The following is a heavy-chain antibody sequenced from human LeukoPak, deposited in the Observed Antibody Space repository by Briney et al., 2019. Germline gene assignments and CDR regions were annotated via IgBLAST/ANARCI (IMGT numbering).Heavy chain of an antibody. D-gene: IGHD1-7*01. CDR2: ISAGGGSTHYT. J-gene: IGHJ4*02. CDR3: AEQNYPPDFDY. V-gene: IGHV3-23*01. Sequence: GGSLRLSCSASGFTFSSYAMSWVRQAPGKGLEWVSAISAGGGSTHYTYYADSVKGRFTISRDNSKNTLYLQMDSLRAEDTAVYYCAEQNYPPDFDYWGQGTLVTVSS. CDR1: GFTFSSYA.